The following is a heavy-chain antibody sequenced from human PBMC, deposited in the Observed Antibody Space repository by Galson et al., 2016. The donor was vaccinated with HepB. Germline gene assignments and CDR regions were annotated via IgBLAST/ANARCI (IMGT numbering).Heavy chain of an antibody. Sequence: SVKVSCKASGYRFPTYGISWVRQAPGQGLEWLGWISANSGNTRYAEKFQDRVTMTRDTPASSVYMDLRSLRSDDTAVYYCARDVQYRFDYWGQGSLVTVSS. J-gene: IGHJ4*02. V-gene: IGHV1-18*04. CDR3: ARDVQYRFDY. CDR2: ISANSGNT. D-gene: IGHD1-1*01. CDR1: GYRFPTYG.